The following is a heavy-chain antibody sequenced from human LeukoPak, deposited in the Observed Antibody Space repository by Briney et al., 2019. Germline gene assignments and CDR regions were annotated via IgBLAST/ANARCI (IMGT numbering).Heavy chain of an antibody. CDR2: ISGSGGST. Sequence: GGSLRLSCAASGFTFSSYGMSWVRQAPGKGLEWVSAISGSGGSTYYADSVKGRFTISRDNSKNSLYLQMNSLRAEDTAVYYCARGPDPRGYSYGFFDYWGQGTLVTVSS. J-gene: IGHJ4*02. D-gene: IGHD5-18*01. CDR1: GFTFSSYG. CDR3: ARGPDPRGYSYGFFDY. V-gene: IGHV3-23*01.